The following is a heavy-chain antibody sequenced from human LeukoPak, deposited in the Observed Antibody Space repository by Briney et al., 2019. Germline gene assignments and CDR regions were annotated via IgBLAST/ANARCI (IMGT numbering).Heavy chain of an antibody. V-gene: IGHV1-2*04. CDR2: INPNSGGT. CDR1: GYTFTGYY. Sequence: ASVTVSCKASGYTFTGYYMHWVRQAPGQGLEWMGWINPNSGGTNYAQKFQGWVTMTRDTSISTAYMELSRLRSDDTAVYYCARGGIRLTYSSPNNWFDPWGQGTLVTVSS. CDR3: ARGGIRLTYSSPNNWFDP. J-gene: IGHJ5*02. D-gene: IGHD6-13*01.